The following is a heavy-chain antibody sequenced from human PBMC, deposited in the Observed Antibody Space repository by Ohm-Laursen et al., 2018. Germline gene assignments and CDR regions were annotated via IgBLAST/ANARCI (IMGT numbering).Heavy chain of an antibody. D-gene: IGHD4-17*01. V-gene: IGHV3-23*01. CDR3: ARAHPHYGDYGFRPDY. J-gene: IGHJ4*02. CDR1: GFTFSSYA. CDR2: ISGSGGSTI. Sequence: GSLRLSCTASGFTFSSYAMSWVRQAPGKGLEWVSAISGSGGSTIYYADSVKGRFTISRDNAKNSLYLQMNSLRAEDTAVYYCARAHPHYGDYGFRPDYWGQGTLVTVSS.